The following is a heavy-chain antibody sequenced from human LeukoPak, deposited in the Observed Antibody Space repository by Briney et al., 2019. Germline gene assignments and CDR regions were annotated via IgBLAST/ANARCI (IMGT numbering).Heavy chain of an antibody. V-gene: IGHV3-53*01. CDR1: GFNVRSNY. J-gene: IGHJ4*02. Sequence: GGSLRLSCAASGFNVRSNYMNWVRQAPGKGLEWVSVIYSGGSTYYADSLKGRFTISRDNARNSLFLQMNSLRAEDTAVYYCARDSSIGYDRVNFDYWGQGTLVTVSS. CDR3: ARDSSIGYDRVNFDY. CDR2: IYSGGST. D-gene: IGHD3-22*01.